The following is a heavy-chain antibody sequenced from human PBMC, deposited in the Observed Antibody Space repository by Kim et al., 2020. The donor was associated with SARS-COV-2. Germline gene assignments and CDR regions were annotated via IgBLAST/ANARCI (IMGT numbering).Heavy chain of an antibody. D-gene: IGHD1-7*01. Sequence: GGSLRLSCAASGFTFSNYAMSWVRQAPGKGLEWVSVISGSGGMMSYADSVKGRFSISRDNSKNTLYLQMNSLRAEDTAVYYCAKDRDWNYAWFDPWGQGTRVTVSS. CDR2: ISGSGGMM. CDR3: AKDRDWNYAWFDP. J-gene: IGHJ5*02. CDR1: GFTFSNYA. V-gene: IGHV3-23*01.